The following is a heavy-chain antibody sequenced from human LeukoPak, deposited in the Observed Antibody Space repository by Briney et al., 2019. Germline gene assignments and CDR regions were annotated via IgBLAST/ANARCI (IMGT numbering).Heavy chain of an antibody. CDR3: ARQYYYDSSGYSEYYFDY. Sequence: SETLSLTCTVSGGSISSYYWSWIRQPPGKGLEWIGYIYYSGSTNYNPSLKSRVTISVDTSKNQFPLKLSSVTAADTAVYYYARQYYYDSSGYSEYYFDYWGQGTLVTVSS. CDR1: GGSISSYY. V-gene: IGHV4-59*08. D-gene: IGHD3-22*01. CDR2: IYYSGST. J-gene: IGHJ4*02.